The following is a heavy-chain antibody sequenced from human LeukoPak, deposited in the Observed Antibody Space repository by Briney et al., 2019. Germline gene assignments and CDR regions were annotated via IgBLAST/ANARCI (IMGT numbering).Heavy chain of an antibody. D-gene: IGHD6-19*01. CDR2: IWYDGSNK. V-gene: IGHV3-33*01. J-gene: IGHJ5*02. Sequence: GGSLRLSCAASGFTFSSYGMHWVRQAPGKGLEWVAVIWYDGSNKFYADSVKGRFIISRDNSKNTLYLQMNSLRAEDTAVYYCARAAYSRGWANWFDPWGQGTLVTVSS. CDR1: GFTFSSYG. CDR3: ARAAYSRGWANWFDP.